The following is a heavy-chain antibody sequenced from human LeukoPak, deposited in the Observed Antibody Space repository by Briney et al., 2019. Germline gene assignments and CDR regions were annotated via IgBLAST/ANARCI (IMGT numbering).Heavy chain of an antibody. J-gene: IGHJ5*02. CDR2: ISAYNGNT. CDR3: ARARQLRVSNWFDP. Sequence: ASVKVSCKASGYTFTSYGISWVRQAPGQGLEWMGWISAYNGNTNYAQKLQGRVTMTTDTSTSTAYMELRSLRSDDTAVYYCARARQLRVSNWFDPWGQGTLVTVSS. D-gene: IGHD1-1*01. CDR1: GYTFTSYG. V-gene: IGHV1-18*01.